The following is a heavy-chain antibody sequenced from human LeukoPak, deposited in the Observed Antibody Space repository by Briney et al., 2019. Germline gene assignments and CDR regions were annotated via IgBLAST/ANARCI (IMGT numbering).Heavy chain of an antibody. V-gene: IGHV3-20*04. CDR3: ARDSTTVFGVVFTYFDY. J-gene: IGHJ4*02. Sequence: GGSLRLSCAASGFMFGDYGFSWVRHAPGKGLEWVSGINWNGDTTGYADSVKGRFTISRDNAKKSLFLQTNSLRAEDTALYYCARDSTTVFGVVFTYFDYWGQGILVTVSS. CDR2: INWNGDTT. CDR1: GFMFGDYG. D-gene: IGHD3-3*01.